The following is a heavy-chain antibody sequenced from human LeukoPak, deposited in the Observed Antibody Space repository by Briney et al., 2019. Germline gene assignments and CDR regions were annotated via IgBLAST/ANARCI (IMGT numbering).Heavy chain of an antibody. J-gene: IGHJ4*02. V-gene: IGHV3-23*01. CDR3: AKQSYARSLGE. Sequence: GGSQRLFCAPAGFPFGDLSMSWVRQAPGKGLEWISTTNFGGTSTYYAESVKGRFTISRDNSKNTLYLQMSSLRDKDTAVYYCAKQSYARSLGEGGPGTLVSVSS. D-gene: IGHD2-8*01. CDR1: GFPFGDLS. CDR2: TNFGGTST.